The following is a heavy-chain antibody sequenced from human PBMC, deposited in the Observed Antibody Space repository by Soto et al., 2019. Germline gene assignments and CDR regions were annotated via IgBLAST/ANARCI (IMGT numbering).Heavy chain of an antibody. V-gene: IGHV2-5*02. CDR1: GFSLSTSGVG. D-gene: IGHD2-21*02. Sequence: QITLKESGPSLVKPTQTLTLTCTFSGFSLSTSGVGVGWIRQPPGKALEWLALIYWDDDKRYSPSLKSRLTITKDTSKKQVVLTMANMDPVDTATYYCAHRQTYCGGNCYSGFDYWGQGTLVTVSS. J-gene: IGHJ4*02. CDR2: IYWDDDK. CDR3: AHRQTYCGGNCYSGFDY.